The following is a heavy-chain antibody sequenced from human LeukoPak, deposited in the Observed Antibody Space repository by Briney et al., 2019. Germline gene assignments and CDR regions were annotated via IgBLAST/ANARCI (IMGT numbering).Heavy chain of an antibody. CDR3: ASGGYYDFWSGPGY. CDR2: ISSSSSYI. J-gene: IGHJ4*02. V-gene: IGHV3-21*01. Sequence: GGSLRLSCAASGFTFSSYSMNWVRQAPGKGLEWVSSISSSSSYIYYADSVKGRFTISRDNANNSLYLQMNSLRAEDTAVYYCASGGYYDFWSGPGYWGQGPLVTVSA. D-gene: IGHD3-3*01. CDR1: GFTFSSYS.